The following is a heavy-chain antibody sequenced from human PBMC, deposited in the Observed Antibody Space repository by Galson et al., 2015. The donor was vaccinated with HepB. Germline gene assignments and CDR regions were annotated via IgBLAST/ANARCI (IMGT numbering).Heavy chain of an antibody. CDR3: TFPAGDTDY. CDR1: GFTFSGSA. V-gene: IGHV3-73*01. J-gene: IGHJ4*02. CDR2: IRSKTNSYAT. Sequence: SLRLSCAASGFTFSGSAMHWVRQASGKGLEWVGRIRSKTNSYATAYAASVKGRFIISRDDSKNTAYLQMNSLKTEDTAVYYCTFPAGDTDYWGQGTLVTVSS. D-gene: IGHD6-13*01.